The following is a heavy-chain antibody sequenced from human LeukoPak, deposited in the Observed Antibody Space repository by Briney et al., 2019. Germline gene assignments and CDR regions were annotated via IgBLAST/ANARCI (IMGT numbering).Heavy chain of an antibody. J-gene: IGHJ3*02. CDR1: GFTFSSYG. CDR2: ISYDGSNK. V-gene: IGHV3-30*03. CDR3: AETGTTAASGAFDI. D-gene: IGHD1-7*01. Sequence: GGSLRLSCAASGFTFSSYGMHWVRQAPGKGLEWVAVISYDGSNKYYADSVKGRFTISRDNSKNTLYLQMNSLRAEDTAVYYCAETGTTAASGAFDIWGQGTMVTVSS.